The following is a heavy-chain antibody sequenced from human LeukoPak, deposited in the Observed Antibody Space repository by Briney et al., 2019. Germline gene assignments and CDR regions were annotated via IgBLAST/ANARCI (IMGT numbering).Heavy chain of an antibody. CDR1: GFTFSSYS. D-gene: IGHD3/OR15-3a*01. Sequence: PGGSLRLSCAASGFTFSSYSMNWVRQAPGKGLEWVSYISSSSDTIYYADSVKGRFTISRDNAKKSLYLQMNSLRAEDTAVYYCARYRYGLDYWGQGALVTVSS. V-gene: IGHV3-48*04. J-gene: IGHJ4*02. CDR2: ISSSSDTI. CDR3: ARYRYGLDY.